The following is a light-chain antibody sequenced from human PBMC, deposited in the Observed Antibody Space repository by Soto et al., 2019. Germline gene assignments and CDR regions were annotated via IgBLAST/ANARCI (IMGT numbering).Light chain of an antibody. CDR1: QSVSSY. J-gene: IGKJ4*01. V-gene: IGKV3-11*01. CDR2: DAS. Sequence: VLTQSPATLSLSPGDRATLSCGASQSVSSYLDWYQQKPGQAPRLLIYDASNRATGIPARFSGSGSGTDFTLTISSLEPEDFAVYYCQQRSSSPLTFGGGTKVEIK. CDR3: QQRSSSPLT.